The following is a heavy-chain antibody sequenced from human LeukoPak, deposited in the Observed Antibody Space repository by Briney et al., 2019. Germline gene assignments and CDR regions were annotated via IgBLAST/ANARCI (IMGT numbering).Heavy chain of an antibody. J-gene: IGHJ4*02. Sequence: GGSLRLSCAASGFTFSSYDMNWVGQAPGKGLEGVSYITSSSSTIYYADSVKGRFTVSRDNAKNSLYLQMNSLRVQDTAVYYCASPAYCGGDCYGWGQGTLVTVSS. CDR2: ITSSSSTI. D-gene: IGHD2-21*01. V-gene: IGHV3-48*01. CDR1: GFTFSSYD. CDR3: ASPAYCGGDCYG.